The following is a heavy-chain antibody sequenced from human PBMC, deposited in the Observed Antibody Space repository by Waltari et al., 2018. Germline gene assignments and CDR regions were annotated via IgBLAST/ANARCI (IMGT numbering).Heavy chain of an antibody. Sequence: EVQLVESGGGLVQPGGSLRLSCAASGFTFSSYWLHWVRHAPGKGVVGVLRINSDGSSTSYADSVKGRFTSSRDNAKNTLYLQMNSLRAEDTAVYYCARVTVATRYYYYGMDVWGQGTTVTVSS. D-gene: IGHD5-12*01. V-gene: IGHV3-74*01. J-gene: IGHJ6*02. CDR1: GFTFSSYW. CDR2: INSDGSST. CDR3: ARVTVATRYYYYGMDV.